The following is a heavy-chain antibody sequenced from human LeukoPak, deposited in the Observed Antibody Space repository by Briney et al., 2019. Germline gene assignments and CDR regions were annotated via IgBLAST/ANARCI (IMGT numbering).Heavy chain of an antibody. CDR3: AKDVRRAEYCSGTTCYTSSFDY. J-gene: IGHJ4*02. Sequence: GGSLRLSCAASGFTFSNNATRWVRQVPGKGLEWVSSISGSGDTTYYADSVKGRFTISRDNSKYTLYVQMNSLRAEDTAVYYCAKDVRRAEYCSGTTCYTSSFDYWGQGTLVTVSS. CDR1: GFTFSNNA. D-gene: IGHD2-2*02. V-gene: IGHV3-23*01. CDR2: ISGSGDTT.